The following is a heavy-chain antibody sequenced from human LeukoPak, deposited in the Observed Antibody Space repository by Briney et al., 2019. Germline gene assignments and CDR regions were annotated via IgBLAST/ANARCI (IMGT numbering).Heavy chain of an antibody. V-gene: IGHV4-39*07. J-gene: IGHJ4*02. D-gene: IGHD6-13*01. CDR3: ARVTGYMTEDYFDY. CDR1: GGSISSTSYY. CDR2: ISYSGTT. Sequence: PSETLSLTCTVSGGSISSTSYYWGWIRQPPGKGLEWIGSISYSGTTYYNPSLKSRVTISVKTSKNQFSLKLSSVTAADTAVYYCARVTGYMTEDYFDYWGQGTLVTVSS.